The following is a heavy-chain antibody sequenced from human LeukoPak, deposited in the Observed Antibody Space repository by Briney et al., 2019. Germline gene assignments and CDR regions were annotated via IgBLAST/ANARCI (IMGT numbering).Heavy chain of an antibody. D-gene: IGHD1-7*01. CDR1: GYTFTGYY. J-gene: IGHJ4*02. CDR2: INPNSGGT. Sequence: ASVKVSCKASGYTFTGYYMHWVRQAPGQGLEWMGRINPNSGGTNYAQKFQGRVTMTRDTSISTAYMELSRLRSDDTAVYYCARDNRELTRDEGYWGQGTLVTVSS. CDR3: ARDNRELTRDEGY. V-gene: IGHV1-2*06.